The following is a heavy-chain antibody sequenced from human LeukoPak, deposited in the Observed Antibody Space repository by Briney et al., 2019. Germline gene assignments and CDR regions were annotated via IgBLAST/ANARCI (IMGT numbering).Heavy chain of an antibody. V-gene: IGHV4-59*12. D-gene: IGHD3-3*01. CDR1: GGSISSYF. J-gene: IGHJ6*03. CDR3: ATPGLYYDFWSGICDYYYYYMDV. CDR2: IYYSGST. Sequence: PSETLSLTCTVSGGSISSYFWSWIRQPPGKGLEWIGYIYYSGSTNYSPSLRSRVAISLDTSKNQFSLKLSSVTAADTAVYYCATPGLYYDFWSGICDYYYYYMDVWGKGTTVTVSS.